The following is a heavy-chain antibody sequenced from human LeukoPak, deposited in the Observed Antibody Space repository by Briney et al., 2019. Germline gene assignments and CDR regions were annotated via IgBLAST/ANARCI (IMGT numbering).Heavy chain of an antibody. J-gene: IGHJ4*02. Sequence: PGGSLRLSCEASGFTVSDNYMSWVLQAPGKGLEWFSIIYRDGSTFYADSVRGRFTISRHNSENTLYLQMNSLRPEDTAVYYCGRVGVGAVAGNYSDYWGQGTLVTVSS. CDR3: GRVGVGAVAGNYSDY. D-gene: IGHD6-19*01. V-gene: IGHV3-53*04. CDR1: GFTVSDNY. CDR2: IYRDGST.